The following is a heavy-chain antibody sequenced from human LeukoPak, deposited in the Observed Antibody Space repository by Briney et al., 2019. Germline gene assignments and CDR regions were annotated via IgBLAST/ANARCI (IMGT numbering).Heavy chain of an antibody. V-gene: IGHV3-30*18. Sequence: PGGSLRLSCAASGFTFSSYGMHWVRQAPGKGLEWVAVISYDGSNKYYADSVKGRFTISRDNSKNTLYLQMNSLRAEDTAVYYCAKDPTRITIFGVAGDDYWGQGTLVTVSS. CDR3: AKDPTRITIFGVAGDDY. D-gene: IGHD3-3*01. CDR1: GFTFSSYG. CDR2: ISYDGSNK. J-gene: IGHJ4*02.